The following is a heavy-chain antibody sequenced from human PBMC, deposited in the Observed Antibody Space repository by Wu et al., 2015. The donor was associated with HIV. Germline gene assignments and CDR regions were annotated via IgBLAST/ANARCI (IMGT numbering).Heavy chain of an antibody. J-gene: IGHJ3*01. CDR3: ARGYYEDRGLVFLIV. D-gene: IGHD3-22*01. Sequence: QVHLVQTGAEVKQPGSSVTVSCRASGATFNNYLITWVRQAPGQGLEWMGGIIPITGTTNYAQKFQDRLTIKTDESTATVYMEMNSLTSEDTATYFCARGYYEDRGLVFLIVWGQGTMVTVSS. CDR2: IIPITGTT. V-gene: IGHV1-69*05. CDR1: GATFNNYL.